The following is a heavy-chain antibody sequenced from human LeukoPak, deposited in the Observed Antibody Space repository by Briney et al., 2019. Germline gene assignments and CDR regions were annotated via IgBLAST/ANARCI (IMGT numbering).Heavy chain of an antibody. Sequence: GGSLRLSCAVSGFTFSDYYMSWIRQGPRKGLGWVSYISSSGSTIYYADSVKGRFTISRDNAKNSLYLQMNSLRAEDTAVYYCARDRGAYYYGMDVWGQGTTVTVSS. CDR2: ISSSGSTI. J-gene: IGHJ6*02. CDR3: ARDRGAYYYGMDV. V-gene: IGHV3-11*01. D-gene: IGHD3-10*01. CDR1: GFTFSDYY.